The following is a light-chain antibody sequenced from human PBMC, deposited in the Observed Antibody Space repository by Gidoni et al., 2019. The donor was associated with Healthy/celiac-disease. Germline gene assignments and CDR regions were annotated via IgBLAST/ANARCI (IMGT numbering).Light chain of an antibody. V-gene: IGKV4-1*01. CDR3: EQYYSIPRT. Sequence: IVMTQSPDSLAVSLGERASINCKSSQSVFYSSNKKNYVAWYQQKPGQPPKLLIYWASTRESGVPDRFSGSGSGKEFTRTFSRLQADSVSFSYCEQYYSIPRTFGQGTKVEIK. CDR1: QSVFYSSNKKNY. J-gene: IGKJ1*01. CDR2: WAS.